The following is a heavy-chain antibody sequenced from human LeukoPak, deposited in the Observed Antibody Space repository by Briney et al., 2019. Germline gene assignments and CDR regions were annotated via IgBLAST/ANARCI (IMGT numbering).Heavy chain of an antibody. CDR1: GGSLSSYY. J-gene: IGHJ3*02. D-gene: IGHD3-3*01. Sequence: PSETLSLTCTVSGGSLSSYYWSWIRQPAGKGLEWIGRVYTSGSTNYNPSLKSRVTMSVDTSKNQFSLKLSSVTAADTAVYYCAGIRFLEWSSPTNAFDIWGQGTMVTVSS. CDR2: VYTSGST. CDR3: AGIRFLEWSSPTNAFDI. V-gene: IGHV4-4*07.